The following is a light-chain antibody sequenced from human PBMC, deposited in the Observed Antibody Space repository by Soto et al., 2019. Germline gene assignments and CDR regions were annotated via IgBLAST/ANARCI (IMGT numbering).Light chain of an antibody. J-gene: IGKJ4*01. V-gene: IGKV3D-20*01. CDR2: DAS. CDR1: QTITFNF. CDR3: QHYGDSNPT. Sequence: IVLTQSPVTLSLSPGEVATLSCGASQTITFNFLAWYQQKPGLAPRLLVYDASIRADGIPDRFSGSVSGTDFTLTISRVEPEDFAMYYCQHYGDSNPTFGGGTRVEI.